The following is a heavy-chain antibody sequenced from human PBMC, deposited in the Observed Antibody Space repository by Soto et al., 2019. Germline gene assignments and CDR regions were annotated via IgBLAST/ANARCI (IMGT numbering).Heavy chain of an antibody. CDR1: GGTFSSYA. CDR3: ARLPYDSSLEGWFDP. J-gene: IGHJ5*02. CDR2: IIPIFGTA. V-gene: IGHV1-69*06. Sequence: QVQLVQSGAEVKKPGSSVNVSCKASGGTFSSYAISWVRQAPGQGLEWMGGIIPIFGTANYAQKFQGRVTIHADKSTSTAYMELSSLRSEDTAVYYCARLPYDSSLEGWFDPWGQGTLVTVSS. D-gene: IGHD3-22*01.